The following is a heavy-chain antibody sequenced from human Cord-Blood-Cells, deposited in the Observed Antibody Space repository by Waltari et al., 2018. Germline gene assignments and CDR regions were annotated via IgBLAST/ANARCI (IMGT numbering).Heavy chain of an antibody. CDR2: IYYSGST. CDR1: GGSISSSSYY. J-gene: IGHJ4*02. D-gene: IGHD3-3*01. CDR3: ARQASYDFWSGYYYYFDY. Sequence: QLQLQESGPGPVKPSETLSLTCTVSGGSISSSSYYWGWIRPPPGKGLEWIGSIYYSGSTYYNPSLKSRVTISVDTSKNQFSLKLSSVTAADTAVYYCARQASYDFWSGYYYYFDYWGQGTLVTVSS. V-gene: IGHV4-39*01.